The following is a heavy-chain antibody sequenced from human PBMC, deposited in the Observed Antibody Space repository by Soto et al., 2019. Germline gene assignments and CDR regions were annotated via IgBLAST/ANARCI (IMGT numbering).Heavy chain of an antibody. Sequence: EVQLVESGGGLIQRGGSLRLSCAASGLTVSSNYMSWVRQAPGKRLEWVSVIYSEGTTYYADSVKGRFTGSRDNSKNTLYLQMNSLRVEDTAVYYCALDPRGYSYGLFWSYSHLDVWGQGTTVTVSS. CDR1: GLTVSSNY. CDR3: ALDPRGYSYGLFWSYSHLDV. V-gene: IGHV3-53*01. CDR2: IYSEGTT. D-gene: IGHD5-18*01. J-gene: IGHJ6*02.